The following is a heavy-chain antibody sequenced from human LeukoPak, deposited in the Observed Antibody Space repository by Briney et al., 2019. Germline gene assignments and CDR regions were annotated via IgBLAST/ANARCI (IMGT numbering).Heavy chain of an antibody. V-gene: IGHV1-69*05. CDR2: IIPIFGTA. Sequence: SVKVSCKASGGTFSSYAISWARQAPGQGLEWMGRIIPIFGTANYAQKFQGRVTITTDESTSTAYMELSSLRSEDTAVYYCASTIYCSSTSCTRGSYWFDPWGQGTLVTVSS. D-gene: IGHD2-2*01. J-gene: IGHJ5*02. CDR3: ASTIYCSSTSCTRGSYWFDP. CDR1: GGTFSSYA.